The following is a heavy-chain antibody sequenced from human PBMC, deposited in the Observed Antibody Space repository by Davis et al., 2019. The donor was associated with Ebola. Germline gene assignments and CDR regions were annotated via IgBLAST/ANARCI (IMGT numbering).Heavy chain of an antibody. Sequence: GGSLRLSCAASGFTFSSYSMNWVRQAPGKGLEWVSYISSGGKNKYYADYVKGRFTISRDNAKNSLYLQMNSLRAEDTAVYYCAREQLVALILDYWGQGTLVTVSS. V-gene: IGHV3-48*01. CDR3: AREQLVALILDY. CDR1: GFTFSSYS. J-gene: IGHJ4*02. D-gene: IGHD6-6*01. CDR2: ISSGGKNK.